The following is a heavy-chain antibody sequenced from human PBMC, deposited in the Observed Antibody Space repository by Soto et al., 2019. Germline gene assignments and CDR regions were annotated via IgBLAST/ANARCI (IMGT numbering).Heavy chain of an antibody. Sequence: QVQLVQSGAEVKKPGSSVKVSCKASGGTFSSYAISWVRQAPGQGLEWMGGIIPIFGTANYAQKFQGRVTITADESPSTASMELSSMRSEDTAVYYCARVGRDIVLVPAAMYIPSYYYYGMDVWGQGTTVTVSS. CDR3: ARVGRDIVLVPAAMYIPSYYYYGMDV. D-gene: IGHD2-2*01. CDR2: IIPIFGTA. V-gene: IGHV1-69*12. J-gene: IGHJ6*02. CDR1: GGTFSSYA.